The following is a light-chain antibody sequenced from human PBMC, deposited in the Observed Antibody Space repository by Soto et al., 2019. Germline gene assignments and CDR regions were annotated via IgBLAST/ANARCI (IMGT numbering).Light chain of an antibody. V-gene: IGKV3-20*01. CDR1: QNLISDY. CDR2: GAS. CDR3: QQYGRSPTWT. J-gene: IGKJ1*01. Sequence: EIVLTQSPGTLSLSPGERATLSYRASQNLISDYLAWYQQKPGQPPRLLIYGASRRATGIPDRFSGSGSGTDFTLNISTLEPEDSAVYYCQQYGRSPTWTFGQGTKVEIK.